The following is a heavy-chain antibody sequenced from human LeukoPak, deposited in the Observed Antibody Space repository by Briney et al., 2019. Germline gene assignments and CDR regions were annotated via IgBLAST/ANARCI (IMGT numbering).Heavy chain of an antibody. V-gene: IGHV1-3*01. CDR1: GYTFTSYA. CDR3: ARVGTIFGVTSRYWFDP. D-gene: IGHD3-3*01. Sequence: ASVKVSCKASGYTFTSYAMHWVRQAPGQRLEWMGWINAGNGNTKYSQKFQGRVTITRDTSASTAYMELSSLRFEDTAVYYCARVGTIFGVTSRYWFDPWGQGTLVTVSS. J-gene: IGHJ5*02. CDR2: INAGNGNT.